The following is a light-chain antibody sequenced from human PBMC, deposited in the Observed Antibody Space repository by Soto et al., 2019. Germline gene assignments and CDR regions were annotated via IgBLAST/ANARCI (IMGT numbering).Light chain of an antibody. Sequence: EIVLTQSPGTLSLSPGERATLSCRASQSVSSSYLAWYQQKPGQAPRLLIYGASSRATGIPDRFSGGGSGTDLTLTISSLEPEDFAVYYCQQRSGTFGPGTKVDIK. CDR3: QQRSGT. CDR1: QSVSSSY. V-gene: IGKV3D-20*02. J-gene: IGKJ3*01. CDR2: GAS.